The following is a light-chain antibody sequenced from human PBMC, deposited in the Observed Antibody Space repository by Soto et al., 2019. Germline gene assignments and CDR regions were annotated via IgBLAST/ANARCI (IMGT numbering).Light chain of an antibody. CDR1: QSVSTN. CDR2: VAS. CDR3: QQNNNWPWT. Sequence: ERAMTESPATLSVSQGERATLSCRASQSVSTNLAWYQQKPGQAPRLLIYVASARATDIPARFSGSGSGTEFTLTISSLQSEDFAVYFCQQNNNWPWTFGQGTKVDIK. V-gene: IGKV3-15*01. J-gene: IGKJ1*01.